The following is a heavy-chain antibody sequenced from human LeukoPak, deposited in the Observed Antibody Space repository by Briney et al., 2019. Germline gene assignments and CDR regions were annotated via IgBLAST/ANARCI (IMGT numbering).Heavy chain of an antibody. CDR2: MNPNSGNT. J-gene: IGHJ6*02. V-gene: IGHV1-8*01. CDR3: ATGYFSSTSYYYRRRYGMDV. D-gene: IGHD2-2*01. Sequence: GASVKVSCKASGYTFTSYDINWVRQATGQGLEWMGWMNPNSGNTGYAQKFQGRVTMTRNTSISTAYMELSSLRSEDTAVYYCATGYFSSTSYYYRRRYGMDVWGQGTTVTVSS. CDR1: GYTFTSYD.